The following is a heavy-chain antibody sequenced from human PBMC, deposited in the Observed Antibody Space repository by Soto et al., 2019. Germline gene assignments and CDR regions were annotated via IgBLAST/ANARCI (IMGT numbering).Heavy chain of an antibody. Sequence: QVVLEQSGGEVKKPGASVKVSCKASGYTFSGYSITWVRQAPGQGLEWMGRISGYNGNTNYARTIRGRLTLTTDTSTSTAYMELRSLTSDVTAVYYCARDVFCGGAPACPDMDVWGQGTTVTVSS. D-gene: IGHD2-21*01. CDR3: ARDVFCGGAPACPDMDV. V-gene: IGHV1-18*04. J-gene: IGHJ6*02. CDR2: ISGYNGNT. CDR1: GYTFSGYS.